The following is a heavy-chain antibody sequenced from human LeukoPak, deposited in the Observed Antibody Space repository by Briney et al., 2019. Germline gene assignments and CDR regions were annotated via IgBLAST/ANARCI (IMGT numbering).Heavy chain of an antibody. V-gene: IGHV3-48*04. J-gene: IGHJ4*02. Sequence: PGGSLRLSCAASGFTFSSYWMSWVRQAPGKGLEWVSYISSSSSTIYYADSVKGRFTISRDNAKNSLYLQMNSLRAEDTAVYYCARDVKYYDSSGYFYFDYWGQGTLVTVSS. CDR3: ARDVKYYDSSGYFYFDY. D-gene: IGHD3-22*01. CDR2: ISSSSSTI. CDR1: GFTFSSYW.